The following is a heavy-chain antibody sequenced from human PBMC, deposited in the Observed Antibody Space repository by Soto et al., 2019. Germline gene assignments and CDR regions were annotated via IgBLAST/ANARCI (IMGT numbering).Heavy chain of an antibody. CDR1: GGSISSGDYY. J-gene: IGHJ3*02. V-gene: IGHV4-30-4*01. Sequence: PSETMSLTCTVSGGSISSGDYYWSWIRQPPGKGLEWIGYIYYSGSTYYNPSLKSRVTISVDTSKNQFSLKLSSVTAADTAVYYCARSHGGWSGNHLDAFDIWGQGTMVTVSS. CDR3: ARSHGGWSGNHLDAFDI. D-gene: IGHD3-3*01. CDR2: IYYSGST.